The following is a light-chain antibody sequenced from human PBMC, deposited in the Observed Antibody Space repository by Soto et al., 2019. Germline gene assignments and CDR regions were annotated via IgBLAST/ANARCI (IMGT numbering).Light chain of an antibody. CDR1: SGHNSYA. V-gene: IGLV4-69*02. Sequence: QPVLTQSPSASASLGASVRLTCTLSSGHNSYAIAWHQQQPEKGPRYLMKVNSDGSHSKGDGIPDRFSGSSSGAERYLTISSLQSEDEADYYCQTWGTAIRVFGGGTKLTVL. CDR2: VNSDGSH. CDR3: QTWGTAIRV. J-gene: IGLJ3*02.